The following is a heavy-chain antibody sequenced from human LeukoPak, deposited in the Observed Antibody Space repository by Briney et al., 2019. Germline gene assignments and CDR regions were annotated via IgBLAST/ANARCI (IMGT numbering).Heavy chain of an antibody. CDR3: VPYHIVVVTVRTPNFGY. V-gene: IGHV3-48*03. CDR1: GFTFSSYE. D-gene: IGHD2-21*02. Sequence: GGSLSLDCEASGFTFSSYEMNWVRQAPGKGLEWVSYISSSGKTIYYADSTKGRFTVSRDNAENSLYMQMNSLRAEDTAVYYCVPYHIVVVTVRTPNFGYWGQGILVTVSS. CDR2: ISSSGKTI. J-gene: IGHJ4*02.